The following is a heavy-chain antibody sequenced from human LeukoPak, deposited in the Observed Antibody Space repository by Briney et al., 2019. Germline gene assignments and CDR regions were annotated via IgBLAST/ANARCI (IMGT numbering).Heavy chain of an antibody. D-gene: IGHD6-6*01. Sequence: SETLSLTCTVSGGSISSYYWSWIRQPPGKGLEWIGYIYYSGSTNYNPSLKSRVTISVDTSKNQFSLKLSSVTAADTAVYYCARGGSSSPYWYFDLWGRGTLVTVSS. CDR2: IYYSGST. CDR3: ARGGSSSPYWYFDL. V-gene: IGHV4-59*01. CDR1: GGSISSYY. J-gene: IGHJ2*01.